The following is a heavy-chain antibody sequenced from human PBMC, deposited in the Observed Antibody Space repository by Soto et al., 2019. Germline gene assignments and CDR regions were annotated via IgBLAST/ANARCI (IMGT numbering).Heavy chain of an antibody. V-gene: IGHV3-23*01. CDR2: ISGSGGTT. D-gene: IGHD3-10*01. Sequence: LRLSCAASGFTVSSNAMSWVRQAPGKGLEWVSAISGSGGTTYYADSVKGRFAVSRDNSNNTLYLQMNSLRAEDTAVYYCAKQRAGFGSGSDTYYFDYWGQGTLVTVSS. J-gene: IGHJ4*02. CDR1: GFTVSSNA. CDR3: AKQRAGFGSGSDTYYFDY.